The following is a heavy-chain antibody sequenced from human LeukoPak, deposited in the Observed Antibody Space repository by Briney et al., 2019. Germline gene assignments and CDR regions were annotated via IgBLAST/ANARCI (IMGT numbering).Heavy chain of an antibody. Sequence: PGGSLRLPCAASGFTFSRYDMHWVRQDTGKRLEWVSAIGTAGDTYYPGSVKGRFIISREDAKNSLYLQMNSLRAGDTAVYYCVRGPSYDYGGQGTLVTVSS. J-gene: IGHJ4*02. V-gene: IGHV3-13*01. CDR1: GFTFSRYD. CDR2: IGTAGDT. CDR3: VRGPSYDY. D-gene: IGHD1-26*01.